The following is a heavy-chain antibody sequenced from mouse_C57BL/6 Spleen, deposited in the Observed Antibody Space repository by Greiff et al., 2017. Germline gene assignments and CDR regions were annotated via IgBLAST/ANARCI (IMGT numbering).Heavy chain of an antibody. J-gene: IGHJ3*01. CDR2: INPYNGGT. CDR3: AREDYDERRGFAY. Sequence: EVQLQQSGPVLVKPGASVKMSCTASGYTFTDYYMNWVKQSHGKSLEWIGVINPYNGGTSYNPKFKGQATLTVDKSSSTAYMELNSLTSEDSAVYYCAREDYDERRGFAYWGQGTLVTVSA. D-gene: IGHD2-4*01. V-gene: IGHV1-19*01. CDR1: GYTFTDYY.